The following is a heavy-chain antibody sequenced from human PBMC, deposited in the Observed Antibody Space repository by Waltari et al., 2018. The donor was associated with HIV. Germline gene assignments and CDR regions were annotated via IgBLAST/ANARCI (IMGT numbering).Heavy chain of an antibody. CDR2: IYHRGSP. CDR1: GGTVTRDY. J-gene: IGHJ6*02. Sequence: QVQLHESGPGLMKPSETLSLNCTVSGGTVTRDYWGWVRLSPGKGLDWIGYIYHRGSPSYNPSLKSRASISMDAARRQISLKLTSVTVADTAIYYCARDKMFDYDSVGNEFWGNYYVMDVWGQGTKVIVSS. CDR3: ARDKMFDYDSVGNEFWGNYYVMDV. V-gene: IGHV4-59*02. D-gene: IGHD3-22*01.